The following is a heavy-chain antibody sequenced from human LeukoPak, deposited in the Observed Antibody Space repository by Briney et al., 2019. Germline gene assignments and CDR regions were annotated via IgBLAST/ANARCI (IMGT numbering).Heavy chain of an antibody. CDR3: VRDNPRQQGFAY. J-gene: IGHJ4*02. CDR1: GFTFSSYS. Sequence: GGSLRLSCVVSGFTFSSYSMSWVRQAPGKGLEWVSYISSRSSTIYYADSVEGRFTISRDNAKNSLYLQMNSLRAEDTAVYYCVRDNPRQQGFAYWGQGTLVTVSS. V-gene: IGHV3-48*04. CDR2: ISSRSSTI. D-gene: IGHD6-13*01.